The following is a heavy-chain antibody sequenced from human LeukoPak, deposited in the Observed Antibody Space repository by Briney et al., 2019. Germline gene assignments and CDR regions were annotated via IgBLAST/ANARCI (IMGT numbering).Heavy chain of an antibody. CDR3: ARSNNGAFDI. Sequence: GGSLRLSCAASGFTFSNFWMTWVRRTPGKGLEWVANIKPDGSEKNYVDSVKGRFTISRDNAKNSLYLQMNSLRAEDTAVYYCARSNNGAFDIWGLGTMVTVSS. CDR2: IKPDGSEK. D-gene: IGHD2-8*01. J-gene: IGHJ3*02. CDR1: GFTFSNFW. V-gene: IGHV3-7*01.